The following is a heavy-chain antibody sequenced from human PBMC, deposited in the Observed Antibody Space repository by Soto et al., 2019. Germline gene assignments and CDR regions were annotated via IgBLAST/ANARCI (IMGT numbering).Heavy chain of an antibody. CDR1: GFSFSSYG. CDR3: AKDCED. Sequence: PWVSLRLSCAASGFSFSSYGMHWVRQAPGKGLEWVPVISYDGSNKYYADSVKGRFTISRDNSKNTLYLQMNSLRAEDTAVYYCAKDCEDWGQQTLLTTSS. CDR2: ISYDGSNK. D-gene: IGHD2-21*01. V-gene: IGHV3-30*18. J-gene: IGHJ1*01.